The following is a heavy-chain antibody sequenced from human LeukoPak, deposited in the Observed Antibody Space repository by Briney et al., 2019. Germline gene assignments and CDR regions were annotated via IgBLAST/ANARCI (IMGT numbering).Heavy chain of an antibody. CDR1: GGSISSSSYY. D-gene: IGHD5-18*01. CDR3: ASLDTAMVWSIYY. V-gene: IGHV4-39*01. Sequence: PSETLSLTCTVSGGSISSSSYYWGWIRQPPGKGLEWIGSIYYSGSTYYNPSLKSRVTISVDTSKNQFSLKLSSVTAADTAVYYCASLDTAMVWSIYYWGQGTLVTVSS. CDR2: IYYSGST. J-gene: IGHJ4*02.